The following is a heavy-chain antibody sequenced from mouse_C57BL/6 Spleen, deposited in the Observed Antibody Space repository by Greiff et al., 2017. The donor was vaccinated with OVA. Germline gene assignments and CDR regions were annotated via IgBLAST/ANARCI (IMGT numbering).Heavy chain of an antibody. J-gene: IGHJ2*01. CDR3: ARGYYYSKRGYFDY. D-gene: IGHD2-5*01. CDR1: GYTFTSYW. CDR2: IHPNSGST. V-gene: IGHV1-64*01. Sequence: VQLQQPGAELVKPGASVKLSCKASGYTFTSYWMHWVKQRPGQGLEWIGMIHPNSGSTNYNEKFKSKATLTVDKSSSTAYMQLSSLTSEDSAVXYWARGYYYSKRGYFDYWGQGTTLTVSS.